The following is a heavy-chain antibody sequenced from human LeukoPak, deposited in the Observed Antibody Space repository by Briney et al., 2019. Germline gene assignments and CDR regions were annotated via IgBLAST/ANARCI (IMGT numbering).Heavy chain of an antibody. CDR3: ARDFSYSSGWEVDY. CDR2: ISSSSSYI. J-gene: IGHJ4*02. CDR1: GFTFGSYS. D-gene: IGHD6-19*01. V-gene: IGHV3-21*01. Sequence: GGSLRLSCAASGFTFGSYSMNWVRQAPGKGLEWVSSISSSSSYIYYADSVKGRFTISRDNAKNSLYLQMNSLRAEDTAVYYCARDFSYSSGWEVDYWGQGTLVTVSS.